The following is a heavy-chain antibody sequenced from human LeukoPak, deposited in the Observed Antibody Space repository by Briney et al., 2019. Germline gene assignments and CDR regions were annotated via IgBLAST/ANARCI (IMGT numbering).Heavy chain of an antibody. CDR3: ARDSYCSTTSCHLDY. J-gene: IGHJ4*02. D-gene: IGHD2-2*01. CDR2: IPYSGIT. Sequence: NPSETLSLTCTVSGGSISGSSYFWGWIRQSPAKGLEWIGSIPYSGITHYSPSLKSRVTMSVDTSRNQVSLNLDSVTAADTAVYYCARDSYCSTTSCHLDYWGQGILVTVSS. V-gene: IGHV4-39*07. CDR1: GGSISGSSYF.